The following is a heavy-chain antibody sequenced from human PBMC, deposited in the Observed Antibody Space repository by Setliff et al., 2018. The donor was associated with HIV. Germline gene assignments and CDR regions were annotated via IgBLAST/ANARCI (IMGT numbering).Heavy chain of an antibody. CDR2: IYTSGST. V-gene: IGHV4-4*09. J-gene: IGHJ4*02. D-gene: IGHD3-22*01. CDR3: ARGLSFYDPGGFDY. Sequence: SETLSLTCTVSGGSISSYYWSWIRQPPGKGLEWIGYIYTSGSTNYNPSLKSRVTITVDTSKNQFSLKLSSVTAADTAVYYCARGLSFYDPGGFDYWGQGTLVTV. CDR1: GGSISSYY.